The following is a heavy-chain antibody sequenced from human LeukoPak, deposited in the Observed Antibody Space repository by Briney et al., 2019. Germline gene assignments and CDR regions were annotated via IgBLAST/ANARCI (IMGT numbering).Heavy chain of an antibody. CDR1: GFTFSSYG. V-gene: IGHV3-30*18. J-gene: IGHJ4*02. Sequence: PGGSLRLSCAASGFTFSSYGMHWVRQAPGKGLEWVAVISYDGSNKYYADSVKGRFTISRDNSKNTLYLQMNSLRAEDTAVYYCAKSGYDSNMGDYWGQGTLVTVSS. CDR2: ISYDGSNK. CDR3: AKSGYDSNMGDY. D-gene: IGHD3-22*01.